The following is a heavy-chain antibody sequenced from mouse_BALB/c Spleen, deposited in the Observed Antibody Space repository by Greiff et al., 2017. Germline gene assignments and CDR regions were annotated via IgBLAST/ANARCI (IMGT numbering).Heavy chain of an antibody. V-gene: IGHV5-6-2*01. J-gene: IGHJ3*01. Sequence: EVKLVESGGGLVKLGGSLKLSCAASGFTFSSYYMSWVRQTPEKRLELVAAINSNGGSTYYPDTVKGRFTISRDNAKNTLYLQMSSLKSEDTALYYCARHESYDAFAYWGQGTLVTVSA. D-gene: IGHD2-12*01. CDR3: ARHESYDAFAY. CDR1: GFTFSSYY. CDR2: INSNGGST.